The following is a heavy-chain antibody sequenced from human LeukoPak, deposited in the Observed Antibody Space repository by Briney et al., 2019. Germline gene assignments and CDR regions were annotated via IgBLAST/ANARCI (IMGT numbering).Heavy chain of an antibody. V-gene: IGHV3-33*06. D-gene: IGHD3-10*01. J-gene: IGHJ6*03. CDR3: EKGSVGWFGACYYFIDV. CDR2: IWYDGSNK. Sequence: GGSLRLSCAASGFTFSSYSMHWVRQAPGKGLEWVAVIWYDGSNKYYADSVEGRSTISRDNSKHSRYLQMNRVTPEDTAVNYCEKGSVGWFGACYYFIDVGPRENRVTVSS. CDR1: GFTFSSYS.